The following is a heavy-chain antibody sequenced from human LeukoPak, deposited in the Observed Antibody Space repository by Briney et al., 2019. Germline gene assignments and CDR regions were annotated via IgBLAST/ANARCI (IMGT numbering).Heavy chain of an antibody. Sequence: LETLSLTCAVYGGSFSGYYWSWIRQPPGKGLEWIGEINHSGSTNYNPSLKSRVTISVDTSKNQFSLKLSSVTAADTAVYYCARGAVVVPAAIPGAFDPWGQGTLVTVSS. D-gene: IGHD2-2*01. J-gene: IGHJ5*02. V-gene: IGHV4-34*01. CDR3: ARGAVVVPAAIPGAFDP. CDR1: GGSFSGYY. CDR2: INHSGST.